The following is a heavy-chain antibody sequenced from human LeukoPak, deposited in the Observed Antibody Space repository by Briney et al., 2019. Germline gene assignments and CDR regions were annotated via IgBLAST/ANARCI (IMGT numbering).Heavy chain of an antibody. D-gene: IGHD6-19*01. J-gene: IGHJ4*02. CDR2: IYYSGST. CDR3: ARVGPSSGWYGYFDY. CDR1: GGSISSYY. V-gene: IGHV4-59*01. Sequence: SETLSLTCTVSGGSISSYYWSRIRQPPGKGLEWIGYIYYSGSTNYNPSLKSRVTISVDTSKNQFSLKLSSVAAADTAVYYCARVGPSSGWYGYFDYWGQGTLVTVSS.